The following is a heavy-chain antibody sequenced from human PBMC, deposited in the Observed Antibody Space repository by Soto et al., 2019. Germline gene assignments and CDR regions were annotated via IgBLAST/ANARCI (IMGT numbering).Heavy chain of an antibody. CDR3: ARGKYTAMDDY. V-gene: IGHV1-46*01. D-gene: IGHD5-18*01. J-gene: IGHJ4*02. CDR2: INPSGGST. CDR1: GDTFTSHY. Sequence: GDSVKVSCKASGDTFTSHYMHWVRQAPGQGLEWMGIINPSGGSTSYAQKFQGRVTMTRDTSTSTVYMELSSLRSEDTAVYYCARGKYTAMDDYWGQGTLVTVSS.